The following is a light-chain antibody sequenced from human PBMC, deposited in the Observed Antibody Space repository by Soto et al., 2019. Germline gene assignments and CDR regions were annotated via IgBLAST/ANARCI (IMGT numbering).Light chain of an antibody. CDR3: QQHNSWPLT. V-gene: IGKV3-11*01. CDR2: VTS. J-gene: IGKJ4*01. Sequence: EIVLTQSPASLSSSPGNRATISCRASQGLSGYLAWYQQKPGQAPRLLIYVTSTRPTGIPARFSGSGSGTDFTLTISSLEPEDFAAYYCQQHNSWPLTFGGGTKVEI. CDR1: QGLSGY.